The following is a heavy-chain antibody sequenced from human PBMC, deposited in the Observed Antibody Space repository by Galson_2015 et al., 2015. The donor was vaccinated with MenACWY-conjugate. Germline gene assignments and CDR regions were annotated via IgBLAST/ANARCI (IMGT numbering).Heavy chain of an antibody. CDR1: GFTFSSSW. J-gene: IGHJ4*02. D-gene: IGHD6-6*01. Sequence: SLRLSCATSGFTFSSSWMSWVRQAPGKRLEWVANINQDGNEKNHVDSVKGRFTISRDNAKNSLYLQMNSLRAEDTAVYYCATGGFRPDYWGQGTLVTVSS. CDR3: ATGGFRPDY. CDR2: INQDGNEK. V-gene: IGHV3-7*03.